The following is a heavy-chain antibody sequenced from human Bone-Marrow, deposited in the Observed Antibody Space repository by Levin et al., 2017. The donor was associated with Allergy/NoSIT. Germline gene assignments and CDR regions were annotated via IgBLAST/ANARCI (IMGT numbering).Heavy chain of an antibody. D-gene: IGHD3-22*01. J-gene: IGHJ5*02. CDR3: ARGPHYDVSEFYRPFDT. Sequence: QAGGSLRLSCESFGFTFSDYAMYWVRQAPGKGLEWAAAISNDETKVYFADSVKGRFTISRDSSKSTLYLQMHSLREDDTAVYYCARGPHYDVSEFYRPFDTWGQGTLVAVSS. V-gene: IGHV3-30-3*01. CDR2: ISNDETKV. CDR1: GFTFSDYA.